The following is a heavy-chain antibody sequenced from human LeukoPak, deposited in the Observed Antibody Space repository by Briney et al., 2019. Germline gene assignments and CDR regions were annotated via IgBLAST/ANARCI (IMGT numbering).Heavy chain of an antibody. D-gene: IGHD3-10*02. CDR2: IYSGGRT. CDR1: GFTVSSNY. J-gene: IGHJ4*02. Sequence: GGSLRLSCAASGFTVSSNYMNWVRQAPGEGLEWVSVIYSGGRTYYVDSVKGRFTISRDNSKNTLYLQMNSLRAEDTAVYYCGSTSLLGSGFFDYWGQGTLVTVSS. V-gene: IGHV3-66*01. CDR3: GSTSLLGSGFFDY.